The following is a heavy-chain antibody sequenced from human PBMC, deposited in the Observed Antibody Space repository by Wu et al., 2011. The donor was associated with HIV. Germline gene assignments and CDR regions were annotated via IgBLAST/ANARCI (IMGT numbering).Heavy chain of an antibody. D-gene: IGHD3-22*01. CDR1: GDSFSNYA. Sequence: QVQLVQSGAEVKKPGSSVKVSCKVSGDSFSNYAVAWVRRAPGQGLEWMGGVIPVFETTNYAQKFQGRVTITADRSTTTAYMELTGLTSEDTAVYYCARASTSDYYDASGYYSFDCWGQGTLVTVSS. CDR3: ARASTSDYYDASGYYSFDC. J-gene: IGHJ4*02. V-gene: IGHV1-69*14. CDR2: VIPVFETT.